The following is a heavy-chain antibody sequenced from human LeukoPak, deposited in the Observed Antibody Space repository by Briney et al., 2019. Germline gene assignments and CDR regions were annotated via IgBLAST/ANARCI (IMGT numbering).Heavy chain of an antibody. CDR1: GGTFSSYA. Sequence: GAPVKVSCKASGGTFSSYAISWVRQAPGQGLEWMGRIIPILGIANYAQKFQGRVTITADKSTSTAYMELSSLRSEDTAVYYCARDTCSGGSCVSNYWGQGTLVTVSS. CDR3: ARDTCSGGSCVSNY. CDR2: IIPILGIA. J-gene: IGHJ4*02. D-gene: IGHD2-15*01. V-gene: IGHV1-69*04.